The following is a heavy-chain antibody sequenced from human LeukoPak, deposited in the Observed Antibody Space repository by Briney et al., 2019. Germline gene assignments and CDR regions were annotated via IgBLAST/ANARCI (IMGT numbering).Heavy chain of an antibody. CDR3: ARDFSGSYLGAFDI. Sequence: PSETLSLTCTVSGGSISSSSYYWGWIRQPRGKGLEWIGSIYYSGSTYYNPSLKSRVTISVDTSKNQFSLKLSSVTAADTAVYYCARDFSGSYLGAFDIWGQGTMVTVSS. V-gene: IGHV4-39*07. CDR1: GGSISSSSYY. D-gene: IGHD1-26*01. J-gene: IGHJ3*02. CDR2: IYYSGST.